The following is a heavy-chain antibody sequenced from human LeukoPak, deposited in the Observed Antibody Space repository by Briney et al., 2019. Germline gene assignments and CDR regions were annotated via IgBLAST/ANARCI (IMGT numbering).Heavy chain of an antibody. J-gene: IGHJ6*02. Sequence: ASVKVSCKASGGTFSSYAISWVRQAPGQGLEWMGRIIPILGIANYAQKFQGRVTITAGKSTSTAYMELSSLRSEDTAVYYCARDRSTSPEYGHYYYGMDVWGQGTTVTVSS. CDR3: ARDRSTSPEYGHYYYGMDV. CDR1: GGTFSSYA. D-gene: IGHD1-14*01. CDR2: IIPILGIA. V-gene: IGHV1-69*04.